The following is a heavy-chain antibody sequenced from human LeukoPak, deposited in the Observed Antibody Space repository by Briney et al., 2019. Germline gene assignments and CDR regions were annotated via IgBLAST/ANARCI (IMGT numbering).Heavy chain of an antibody. Sequence: GGSLRLSCAASGFTFSSYWMHWVRQAPGKGLEWVSDINGSGGSTYYADSVKGRFTTSRDNSKNTLYLQMISLRDEDTAIYYCAKRGTIWGQGTLITVSS. J-gene: IGHJ4*02. D-gene: IGHD2-8*01. CDR3: AKRGTI. CDR1: GFTFSSYW. V-gene: IGHV3-23*01. CDR2: INGSGGST.